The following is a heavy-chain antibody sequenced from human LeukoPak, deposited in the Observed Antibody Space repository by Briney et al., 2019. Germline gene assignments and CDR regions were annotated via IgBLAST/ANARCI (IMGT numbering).Heavy chain of an antibody. Sequence: SETLPLTCTVSCYSTSSGYLWRWIRQPPGKGLEWIASIDDTGSTYYTPSLKSRLTISPEMSKNHFSLPLNSVTAADTAVYYCARDRGGSGHQYSDYWGQGFLVTVSS. D-gene: IGHD3-3*01. V-gene: IGHV4-38-2*02. J-gene: IGHJ4*02. CDR2: IDDTGST. CDR1: CYSTSSGYL. CDR3: ARDRGGSGHQYSDY.